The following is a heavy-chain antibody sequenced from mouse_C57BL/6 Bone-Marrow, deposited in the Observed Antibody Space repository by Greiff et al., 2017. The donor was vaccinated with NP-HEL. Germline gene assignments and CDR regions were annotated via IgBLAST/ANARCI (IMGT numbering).Heavy chain of an antibody. CDR3: ARELRRSWCAY. CDR1: GYAFSSSW. J-gene: IGHJ3*01. V-gene: IGHV1-82*01. CDR2: IYPGDGDT. D-gene: IGHD1-1*01. Sequence: VQLQQSGPELVKPGASVKISCKASGYAFSSSWMNWVKQRPGKGLEWIGRIYPGDGDTNYNGKFKGKATLTADKSSSTADMPLSSLTSEDSAVYFCARELRRSWCAYWGQGTLVTVSA.